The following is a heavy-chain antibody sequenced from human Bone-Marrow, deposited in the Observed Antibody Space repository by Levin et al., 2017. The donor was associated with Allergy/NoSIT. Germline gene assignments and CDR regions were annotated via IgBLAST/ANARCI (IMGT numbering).Heavy chain of an antibody. CDR1: GFTFSNYA. CDR2: IGDSGGNT. V-gene: IGHV3-23*01. CDR3: AKDRDRYGWDFDY. J-gene: IGHJ4*02. Sequence: ETLSLTCGASGFTFSNYAMNWVRQAPGKGLEWVSSIGDSGGNTYYADSVKGRFTISRDNSKDTLYLQMTSLRAEDTALYYCAKDRDRYGWDFDYWGQGTLVTVSS. D-gene: IGHD5-18*01.